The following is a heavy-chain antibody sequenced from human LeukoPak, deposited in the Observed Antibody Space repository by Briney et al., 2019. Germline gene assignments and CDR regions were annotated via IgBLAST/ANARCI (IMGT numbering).Heavy chain of an antibody. D-gene: IGHD3-22*01. CDR1: GFPFSSHA. CDR3: ARVDWMIGAFDI. J-gene: IGHJ3*02. V-gene: IGHV3-23*05. Sequence: GGSLRLSCVASGFPFSSHAMCWVRQAPGKGLEWVSSIDISGGATWYADSVRGRFTISRDNAKNSLYLQMNSLRDEDTAVYYCARVDWMIGAFDIWGQGTMVTVSS. CDR2: IDISGGAT.